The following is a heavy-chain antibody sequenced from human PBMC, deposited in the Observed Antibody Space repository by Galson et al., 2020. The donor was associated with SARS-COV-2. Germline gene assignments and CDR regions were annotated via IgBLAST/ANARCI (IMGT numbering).Heavy chain of an antibody. D-gene: IGHD6-19*01. V-gene: IGHV3-33*01. CDR3: ARDGQSSSGWAFDY. CDR1: GFTFSDHA. J-gene: IGHJ4*02. CDR2: IYFGGSEK. Sequence: GGSLRLSCAASGFTFSDHAMHWVRQAPGKGLEWVAQIYFGGSEKYYGDSVKGRFTISRDSSKNTVYLQMNNLRADDTAVYYCARDGQSSSGWAFDYWGQGTLLTVSS.